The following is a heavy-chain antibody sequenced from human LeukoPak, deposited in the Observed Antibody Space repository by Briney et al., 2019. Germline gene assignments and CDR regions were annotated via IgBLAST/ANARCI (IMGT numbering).Heavy chain of an antibody. Sequence: PSETLSLTCTVSGGSFSNYWTWIRQPPGKGLEWIGYIYYSGSTTYNPSLKSRVTISVDTSKTQFSLKLSSVTAADTAVYYCARRDYGSKIAFWGQGTLVTVSS. CDR2: IYYSGST. V-gene: IGHV4-59*08. J-gene: IGHJ4*02. CDR3: ARRDYGSKIAF. CDR1: GGSFSNY. D-gene: IGHD4-23*01.